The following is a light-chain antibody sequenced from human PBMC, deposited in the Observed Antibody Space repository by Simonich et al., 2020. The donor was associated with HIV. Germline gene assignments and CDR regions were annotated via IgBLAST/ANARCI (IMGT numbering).Light chain of an antibody. CDR1: KSISIY. V-gene: IGKV1-39*01. CDR3: QQSYSTILYT. CDR2: AAS. Sequence: DIQMTKAPSYLSASVGDRSTITCRASKSISIYLNWYKQKPGKAPKLLIYAASSLQSGVPSRFSGSGSGTDFTLTISSLQPEDFATYYCQQSYSTILYTFGQGTKLEIK. J-gene: IGKJ2*01.